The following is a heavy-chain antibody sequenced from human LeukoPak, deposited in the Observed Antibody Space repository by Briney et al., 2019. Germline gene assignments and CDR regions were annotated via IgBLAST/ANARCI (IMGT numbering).Heavy chain of an antibody. J-gene: IGHJ1*01. CDR1: GFTFSSYS. V-gene: IGHV3-48*01. CDR3: AKDPHPYNNNGVNFQH. CDR2: ISSSSSTI. Sequence: PGGSLRLSCAASGFTFSSYSMNWVRQAPGKGLEWVSNISSSSSTIYYADSVKGRFTISRDNAKNTLYLQMNSLRAEDTAVYYCAKDPHPYNNNGVNFQHWGQGTLATVSS. D-gene: IGHD3-10*01.